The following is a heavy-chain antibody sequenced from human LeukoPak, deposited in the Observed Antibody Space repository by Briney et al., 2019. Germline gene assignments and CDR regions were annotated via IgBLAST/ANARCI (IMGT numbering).Heavy chain of an antibody. Sequence: PGGSLRLSCAASGFTFSSYGMHWVRQAPGKGLEWVAIISYDGTNKYYGDSVKGRFTISRDHSKNTLYLQMNSLRVEDTAVYYCAKDTDYGDHTVDYWGQGTLVTVSS. D-gene: IGHD4-17*01. CDR1: GFTFSSYG. J-gene: IGHJ4*02. CDR2: ISYDGTNK. V-gene: IGHV3-30*18. CDR3: AKDTDYGDHTVDY.